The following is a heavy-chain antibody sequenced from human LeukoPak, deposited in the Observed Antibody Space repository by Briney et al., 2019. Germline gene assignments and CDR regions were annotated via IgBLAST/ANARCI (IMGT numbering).Heavy chain of an antibody. CDR2: INPNSGGT. J-gene: IGHJ4*02. CDR3: ARDRSHILTGYRPAFDY. CDR1: GYTFTGYY. D-gene: IGHD3-9*01. Sequence: ASVKVSCKASGYTFTGYYMHWVRQAPGQGLEWMGWINPNSGGTNYAQKFQGRVTTTRDTSTSTVYMELSSLRSEDTAVYYCARDRSHILTGYRPAFDYWGQGTLVTVSS. V-gene: IGHV1-2*02.